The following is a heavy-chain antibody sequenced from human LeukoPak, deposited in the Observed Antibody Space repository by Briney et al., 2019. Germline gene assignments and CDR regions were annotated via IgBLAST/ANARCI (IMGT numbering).Heavy chain of an antibody. CDR3: ASFVVVIAAYD. D-gene: IGHD2-15*01. J-gene: IGHJ4*02. V-gene: IGHV4-39*01. CDR1: GGSISSSSYY. CDR2: IYYSGST. Sequence: PSETLSLTCTVSGGSISSSSYYWGWIRQPPGKGLEWIGSIYYSGSTYYNPSLKSRVTISVDTSKNQFSLKLSSVTAADTAAYYYASFVVVIAAYDWGQGTLVTVSS.